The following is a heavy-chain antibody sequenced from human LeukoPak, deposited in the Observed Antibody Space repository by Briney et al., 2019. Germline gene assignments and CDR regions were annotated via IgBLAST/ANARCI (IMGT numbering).Heavy chain of an antibody. CDR1: GYTFTDYY. Sequence: ASVRVSCKASGYTFTDYYIHWVRQAPGQGLEWMGWINPNSGGTNSAQTFQGRVTLTRDTPINTAYMELSSLRSDDTAVYYCARARLSYQHLVPADYWGRGTLVTVSS. V-gene: IGHV1-2*02. CDR3: ARARLSYQHLVPADY. J-gene: IGHJ4*02. CDR2: INPNSGGT. D-gene: IGHD6-6*01.